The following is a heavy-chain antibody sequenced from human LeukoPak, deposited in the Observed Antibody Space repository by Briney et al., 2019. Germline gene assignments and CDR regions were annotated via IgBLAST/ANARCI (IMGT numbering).Heavy chain of an antibody. CDR3: ARDASPRYYGSGSYQAFDY. J-gene: IGHJ4*02. CDR2: INHSGST. CDR1: GGSISSYY. V-gene: IGHV4-34*01. Sequence: SETLSLTCTVSGGSISSYYWSWIRQPPGKGLEWIGEINHSGSTSYNPSLKSRVTISVDTSKNQFSLKLSSVTAADTAVYYCARDASPRYYGSGSYQAFDYWGQGTLVTVSS. D-gene: IGHD3-10*01.